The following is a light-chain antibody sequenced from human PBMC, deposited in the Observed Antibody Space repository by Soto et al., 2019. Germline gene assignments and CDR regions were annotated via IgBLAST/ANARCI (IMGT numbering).Light chain of an antibody. CDR1: SSNIGAGYE. V-gene: IGLV1-40*01. J-gene: IGLJ3*02. CDR3: QSYDISLTTWV. CDR2: GNS. Sequence: QSVLTQPPSVSGAPRQRVTISFTGSSSNIGAGYEVHWYQQLPGTAPKLLIYGNSNRPSGVPDRFSGSKSGASASLAITGLQAEDEAYYYCQSYDISLTTWVCGGGIKLTVL.